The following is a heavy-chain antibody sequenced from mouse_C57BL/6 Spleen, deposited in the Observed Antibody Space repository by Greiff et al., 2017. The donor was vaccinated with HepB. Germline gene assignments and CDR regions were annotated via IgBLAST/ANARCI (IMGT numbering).Heavy chain of an antibody. Sequence: QVQLQQSGAELVRPGASVTLSCKASGYTFTDYEMHWVKQTPVHGLEWIGAIDPETGGTAYNQKFKGKAILTADKSSSTAYMELRSLTSEDSAVYYCTRSGPEITTRDYWGQGTTLTVSS. CDR2: IDPETGGT. J-gene: IGHJ2*01. V-gene: IGHV1-15*01. CDR1: GYTFTDYE. CDR3: TRSGPEITTRDY. D-gene: IGHD1-1*01.